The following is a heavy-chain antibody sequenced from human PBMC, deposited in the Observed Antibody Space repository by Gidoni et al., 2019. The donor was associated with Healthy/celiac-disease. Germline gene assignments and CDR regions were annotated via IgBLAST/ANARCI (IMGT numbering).Heavy chain of an antibody. J-gene: IGHJ4*02. D-gene: IGHD6-19*01. Sequence: QVQLQQWGAGLLKPSETLSLTCAVYGGSFRGYYLSWIRQPPGKWLEWIGEIKNSGSTNYNPSLKSRVTISVDTSKNQFSLKLSSVTAADTAVYYCARGPYSSGWYAGYWGQGALVTVSS. V-gene: IGHV4-34*01. CDR2: IKNSGST. CDR3: ARGPYSSGWYAGY. CDR1: GGSFRGYY.